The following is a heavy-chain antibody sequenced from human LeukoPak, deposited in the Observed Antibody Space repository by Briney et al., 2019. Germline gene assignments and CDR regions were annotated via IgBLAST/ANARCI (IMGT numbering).Heavy chain of an antibody. J-gene: IGHJ4*02. Sequence: PSETLSLTCTVSGGSISSSSYYWDWIRQPPGEGLEWIGSIYYSGSSYYNSSLKSRVTISVDTSKNQFSLKLSSVTAADTAVYYCARTTLLDYGSGITFDYWGQGILVTVSS. D-gene: IGHD3-10*01. CDR1: GGSISSSSYY. CDR3: ARTTLLDYGSGITFDY. CDR2: IYYSGSS. V-gene: IGHV4-39*01.